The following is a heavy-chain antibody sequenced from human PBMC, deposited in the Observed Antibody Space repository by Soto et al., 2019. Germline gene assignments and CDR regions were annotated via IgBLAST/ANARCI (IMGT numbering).Heavy chain of an antibody. CDR3: AGSVHF. CDR2: IYHTGTT. Sequence: QVQLQESGPGLVNPSGTLSLTCAVSGASINRDNWWTWVRQPPGKGLDWIGDIYHTGTTNYDSSLKSRATISIDESKIHFSLSLSSVTAADTAVYYCAGSVHFWGQGTLVAVSS. CDR1: GASINRDNW. D-gene: IGHD3-10*01. J-gene: IGHJ4*02. V-gene: IGHV4-4*02.